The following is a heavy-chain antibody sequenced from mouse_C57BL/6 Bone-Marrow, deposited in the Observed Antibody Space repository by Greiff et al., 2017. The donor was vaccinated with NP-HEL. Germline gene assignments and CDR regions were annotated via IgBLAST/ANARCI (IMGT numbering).Heavy chain of an antibody. CDR3: TPYGGSWYFDV. CDR2: IRLKSDNYAT. D-gene: IGHD1-2*01. J-gene: IGHJ1*03. CDR1: GFTFSNYW. Sequence: EVKVEESGGGLVQPGGSMKLSCVASGFTFSNYWMNWVRQSPEKGLEWVAQIRLKSDNYATHYAESVKGRFTISRDDSKSSVYLQMNNLRAEDTGIYYCTPYGGSWYFDVWGTGTTVTVSS. V-gene: IGHV6-3*01.